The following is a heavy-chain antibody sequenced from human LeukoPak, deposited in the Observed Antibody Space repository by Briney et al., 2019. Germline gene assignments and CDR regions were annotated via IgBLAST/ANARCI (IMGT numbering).Heavy chain of an antibody. Sequence: PGGSLRLSCTASGFTFGDYAMSWFRQAPGKGLEWVGFIRSKAYGGTTEYAASVKGRFTISRDDSKSIAYLQMNSLKTEDTAVYYCTREDPAVLLWFGASNWFDPWGQGTLVTVSS. V-gene: IGHV3-49*03. CDR1: GFTFGDYA. CDR2: IRSKAYGGTT. CDR3: TREDPAVLLWFGASNWFDP. D-gene: IGHD3-10*01. J-gene: IGHJ5*02.